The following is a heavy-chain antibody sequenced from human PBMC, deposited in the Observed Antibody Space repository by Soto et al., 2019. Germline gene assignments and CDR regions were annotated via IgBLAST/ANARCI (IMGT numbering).Heavy chain of an antibody. CDR3: ATSTFYYGSGFGY. Sequence: GESLKISCAASGFTFSSYAMSWVRQAPGKGLEWVSAISGSGGSTYYADSVKGRFTISRDNSKNTLNLQMNSLRAEDTAVYYCATSTFYYGSGFGYWGQGTLVTVSS. CDR2: ISGSGGST. CDR1: GFTFSSYA. D-gene: IGHD3-10*01. J-gene: IGHJ4*02. V-gene: IGHV3-23*01.